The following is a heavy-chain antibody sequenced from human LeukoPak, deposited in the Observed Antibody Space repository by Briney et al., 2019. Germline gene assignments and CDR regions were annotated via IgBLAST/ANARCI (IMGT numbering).Heavy chain of an antibody. J-gene: IGHJ5*02. D-gene: IGHD3-3*01. Sequence: SETLSLTCTVSGDSLSTSNYFWGWIRQPPGKGLEWIGSIYYSGSTYYSPSLKSRVTLSVDTSKNQFSLKLNSVTAADTAVYYCSRHEVSTFFGGVTISGGFDPWGQGTQVTVSS. CDR3: SRHEVSTFFGGVTISGGFDP. CDR1: GDSLSTSNYF. CDR2: IYYSGST. V-gene: IGHV4-39*01.